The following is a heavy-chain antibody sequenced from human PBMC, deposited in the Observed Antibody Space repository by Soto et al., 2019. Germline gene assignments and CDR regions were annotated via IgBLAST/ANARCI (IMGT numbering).Heavy chain of an antibody. V-gene: IGHV1-8*01. CDR3: ARRMTWSLWCFDL. Sequence: QVQLLQSGAEVKKPGTSVRVSCRASGYTFKDYDINWVRRAPGQGLEWMGWMNPNSCNTAYARKFHDRITMTRSVSARTAFMELSSLTPEDTAVYYCARRMTWSLWCFDLWGSGTQVTVSS. J-gene: IGHJ2*01. CDR1: GYTFKDYD. D-gene: IGHD3-3*01. CDR2: MNPNSCNT.